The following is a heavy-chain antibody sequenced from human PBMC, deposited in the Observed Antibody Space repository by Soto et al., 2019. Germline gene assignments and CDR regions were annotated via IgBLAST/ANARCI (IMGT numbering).Heavy chain of an antibody. V-gene: IGHV3-53*01. J-gene: IGHJ4*02. CDR3: ARGSGYDGFDL. CDR1: GFSVSDHY. Sequence: EVQVVASGGGLTQPGGSLRLSCAASGFSVSDHYMTWVRQAPGTGLECFSVIYSGGGTSYADPVRGRFTISRDISKSTVFLQRNSLRAEDTALYYCARGSGYDGFDLWGQGNLVTVSS. CDR2: IYSGGGT. D-gene: IGHD5-12*01.